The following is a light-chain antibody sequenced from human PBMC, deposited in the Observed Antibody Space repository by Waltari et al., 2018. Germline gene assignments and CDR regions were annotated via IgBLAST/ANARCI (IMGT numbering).Light chain of an antibody. CDR3: SSYISSSTLEL. J-gene: IGLJ2*01. V-gene: IGLV2-14*03. CDR2: DVS. CDR1: SSDVGTYNY. Sequence: QSALTQPASVSGSPGQSITISCTGTSSDVGTYNYVSWYPQHPGKAPKLMIFDVSIRPSVVSNRLSGSKSGNTASLTISGLQAEDEAYYYCSSYISSSTLELFGGGTSLTVL.